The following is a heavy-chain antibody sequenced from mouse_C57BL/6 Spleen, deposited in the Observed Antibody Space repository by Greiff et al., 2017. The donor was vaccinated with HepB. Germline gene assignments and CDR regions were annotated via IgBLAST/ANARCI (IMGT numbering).Heavy chain of an antibody. D-gene: IGHD2-4*01. CDR3: TRSGPIYYDYDY. CDR1: GYTFTDYE. CDR2: IDPETGGT. J-gene: IGHJ2*01. Sequence: QVQLQQSGAELVRPGASVTLSCKASGYTFTDYEMHWVKQTPVHGLEWIGAIDPETGGTAYNQKFKGKAILTADKSSSTAYMELRSLTSEDSAVYYCTRSGPIYYDYDYWGQGTTLTDSS. V-gene: IGHV1-15*01.